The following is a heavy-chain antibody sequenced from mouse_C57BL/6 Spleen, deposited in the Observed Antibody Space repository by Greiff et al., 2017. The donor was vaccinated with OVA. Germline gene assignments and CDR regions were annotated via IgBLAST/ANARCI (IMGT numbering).Heavy chain of an antibody. V-gene: IGHV14-4*01. Sequence: EVQLQESGAELVRPGASVKLSCTASGFNIKDDYMHWVKQRPEQGLEWIGWIDPENGDTEYASKFQGKATITADTSSNTAYLQLSSLTSEDTAVYYCTVTTVVAPGYWGQGTTLTVSS. CDR3: TVTTVVAPGY. CDR2: IDPENGDT. D-gene: IGHD1-1*01. CDR1: GFNIKDDY. J-gene: IGHJ2*01.